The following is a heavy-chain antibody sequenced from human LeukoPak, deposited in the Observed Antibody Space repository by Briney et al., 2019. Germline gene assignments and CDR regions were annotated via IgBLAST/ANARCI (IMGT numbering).Heavy chain of an antibody. CDR2: ISSSGSNI. CDR1: GFTFSSYE. J-gene: IGHJ4*02. Sequence: GGSLRLSCAASGFTFSSYEMNWVRQAPGKGLEWVAYISSSGSNIYYADSVKGRFTISRDNSKNTLYLQMNSLRAEDTAVYYCARDIGSYYDSSGYHLDYWGQGTLVTVSS. D-gene: IGHD3-22*01. CDR3: ARDIGSYYDSSGYHLDY. V-gene: IGHV3-48*03.